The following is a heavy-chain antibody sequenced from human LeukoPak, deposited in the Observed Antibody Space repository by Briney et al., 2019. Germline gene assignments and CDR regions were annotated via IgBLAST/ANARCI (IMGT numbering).Heavy chain of an antibody. Sequence: PGGSLRLSCAASGFTFSSYEMNWVRQAPGKGLEWVSYISSSGSTIYYADSVKGRFTISRDNAKNSLYLQMNSLRAEDTAVYYCATSGGRPVLQGDYWGQGTLVTVSS. CDR2: ISSSGSTI. CDR3: ATSGGRPVLQGDY. CDR1: GFTFSSYE. D-gene: IGHD2/OR15-2a*01. J-gene: IGHJ4*02. V-gene: IGHV3-48*03.